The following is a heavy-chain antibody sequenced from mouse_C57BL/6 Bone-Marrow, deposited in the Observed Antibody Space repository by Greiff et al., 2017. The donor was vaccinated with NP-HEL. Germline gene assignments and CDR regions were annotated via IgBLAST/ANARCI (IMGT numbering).Heavy chain of an antibody. CDR1: GYTFTSYW. CDR2: IYPGSGST. CDR3: ARGCTVVVLRYAMDY. Sequence: QVQLQQPGAELVKPGASVKMSCKASGYTFTSYWITWVKQRPGQGLEWIGDIYPGSGSTNYNEKFKSKATLTVDPSSSTAYMQLSSLTSEDSAVYYCARGCTVVVLRYAMDYWGQGTSVTVSS. D-gene: IGHD1-1*01. V-gene: IGHV1-55*01. J-gene: IGHJ4*01.